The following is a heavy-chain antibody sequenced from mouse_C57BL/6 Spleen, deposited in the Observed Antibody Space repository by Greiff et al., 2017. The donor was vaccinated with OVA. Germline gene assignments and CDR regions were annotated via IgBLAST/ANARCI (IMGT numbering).Heavy chain of an antibody. CDR3: ARGTFDY. Sequence: EVQLQQSGPELVKPGASVKISCKASGYTFTDYYMNWVKQSHGKSLEWIGDINPNNGGTSYNQKFKGKATLTVDKSSSTAYIELRSLTSEDSAVYYCARGTFDYWGQGTTLTVSS. J-gene: IGHJ2*01. D-gene: IGHD3-3*01. V-gene: IGHV1-26*01. CDR1: GYTFTDYY. CDR2: INPNNGGT.